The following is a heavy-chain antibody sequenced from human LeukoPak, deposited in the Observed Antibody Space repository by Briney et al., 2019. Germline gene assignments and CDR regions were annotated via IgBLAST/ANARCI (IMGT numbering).Heavy chain of an antibody. D-gene: IGHD3-10*01. CDR3: AGPSHLRAFDY. CDR2: INHSGST. CDR1: GGSFSGYY. Sequence: SETLSLTCAVYGGSFSGYYWSWIRQPPGKGLEWIGEINHSGSTNYNPSLKSRVTISVDTSKNQFSLKLSSVTAADTAVYNCAGPSHLRAFDYWGQGTLVTVSS. V-gene: IGHV4-34*01. J-gene: IGHJ4*02.